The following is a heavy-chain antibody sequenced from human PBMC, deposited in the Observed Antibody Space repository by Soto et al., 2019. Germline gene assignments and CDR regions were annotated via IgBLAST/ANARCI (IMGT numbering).Heavy chain of an antibody. J-gene: IGHJ4*02. D-gene: IGHD5-12*01. CDR2: IIPIHDTI. V-gene: IGHV1-69*01. CDR3: ARDRRDGYNPFDY. Sequence: QVQLVQSGAEVKKPGSSVKVSCKASAGTFSNYAINWVRQAPGHGLEWMGGIIPIHDTIDYARKFRGRVTISADESTGTAYMELSSLRSEDTAIYYCARDRRDGYNPFDYWGQGTLVTVSS. CDR1: AGTFSNYA.